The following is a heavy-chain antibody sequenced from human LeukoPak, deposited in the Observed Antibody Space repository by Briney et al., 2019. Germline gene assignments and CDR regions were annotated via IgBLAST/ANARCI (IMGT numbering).Heavy chain of an antibody. V-gene: IGHV3-48*01. Sequence: GGSLRLSCAASGFTFSSYSMNWVRQAPGKGLEWVSYISSSSSTIYYADSVKGRFTISRDNAKNSLYLQMNSLRAEDTAVYYCARGVHYYDSSGYYYPPDAFDIWGQGTMVTVSS. D-gene: IGHD3-22*01. CDR3: ARGVHYYDSSGYYYPPDAFDI. CDR2: ISSSSSTI. J-gene: IGHJ3*02. CDR1: GFTFSSYS.